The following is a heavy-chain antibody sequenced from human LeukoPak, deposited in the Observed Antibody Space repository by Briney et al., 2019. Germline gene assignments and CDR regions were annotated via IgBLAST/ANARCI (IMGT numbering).Heavy chain of an antibody. CDR1: GYTFTSYD. D-gene: IGHD3-10*01. V-gene: IGHV1-8*02. CDR2: MNPNSGNT. Sequence: ASVKVSCKASGYTFTSYDINWVRQATGQGLEWMGWMNPNSGNTGYAQKFQGRVTMTRNTSISTAYMELSSLRSEDTAVYYCARGRPTIRGEHYYYYYGMDVWGQGTTVTVSS. J-gene: IGHJ6*02. CDR3: ARGRPTIRGEHYYYYYGMDV.